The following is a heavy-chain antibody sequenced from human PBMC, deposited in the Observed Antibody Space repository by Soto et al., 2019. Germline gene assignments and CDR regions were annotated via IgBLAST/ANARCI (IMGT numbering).Heavy chain of an antibody. D-gene: IGHD4-17*01. CDR2: IVVGSGNT. CDR3: ASRGAPTVTTYGFYY. CDR1: GFTFTSSA. J-gene: IGHJ4*02. V-gene: IGHV1-58*01. Sequence: SVKVSCKASGFTFTSSAVQWVRQARGQRLEWIGWIVVGSGNTNYAQKFQGRVTITADESTSTAYMELSSLRSEDTAVYYCASRGAPTVTTYGFYYWGQGTLVTVSS.